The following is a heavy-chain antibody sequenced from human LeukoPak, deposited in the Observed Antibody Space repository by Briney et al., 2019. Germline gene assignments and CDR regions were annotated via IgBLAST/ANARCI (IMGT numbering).Heavy chain of an antibody. V-gene: IGHV3-21*01. CDR3: ARDYCTNGVCFDYYYYGMDV. J-gene: IGHJ6*02. Sequence: GGPLTLSCTVSGYTLSSYSMNWVRQSTGKGLEWVSYISSSSSYIYHADSVKGRFTISRDNAKNSLYLQMNSLRAEDTAVYYCARDYCTNGVCFDYYYYGMDVWGQGTTVTVSS. CDR2: ISSSSSYI. CDR1: GYTLSSYS. D-gene: IGHD2-8*01.